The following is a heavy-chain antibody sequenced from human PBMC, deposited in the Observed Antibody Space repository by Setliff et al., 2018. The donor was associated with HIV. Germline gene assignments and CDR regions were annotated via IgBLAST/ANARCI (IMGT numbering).Heavy chain of an antibody. Sequence: SETLSLTCTVSGGSISNSAYYWGRIRQPTGKGLEWIGTIYYSGSTQYNPSFKSRVTISIDTSKNEFSLKLLSVTAADTAVYYCARMESTRPPRGLDYWGQGTLVTVSS. J-gene: IGHJ4*02. CDR2: IYYSGST. CDR1: GGSISNSAYY. CDR3: ARMESTRPPRGLDY. V-gene: IGHV4-39*01. D-gene: IGHD6-6*01.